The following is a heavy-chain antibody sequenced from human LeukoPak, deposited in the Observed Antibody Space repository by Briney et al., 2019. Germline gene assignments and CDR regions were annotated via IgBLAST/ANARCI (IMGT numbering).Heavy chain of an antibody. CDR3: AKDKDPWKSTSISDFDY. CDR1: GFTFSTYG. V-gene: IGHV3-30*02. D-gene: IGHD1-1*01. J-gene: IGHJ4*02. Sequence: GGSLRLSCAASGFTFSTYGMHWVRQAPGKGLEWVAFIRYDGSNKYYADSVKGRFTISRDNSKNTLYLQMNSLRAEYTAVYFCAKDKDPWKSTSISDFDYWGQGTLVTVSS. CDR2: IRYDGSNK.